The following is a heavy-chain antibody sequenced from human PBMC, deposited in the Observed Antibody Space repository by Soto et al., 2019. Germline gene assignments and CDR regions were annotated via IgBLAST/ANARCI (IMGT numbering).Heavy chain of an antibody. CDR3: VTQITGTTKSNY. CDR2: ISGSGGST. Sequence: GGSLRLSCAASGFTFSSYAMSWVRQAPGKGLEWVSAISGSGGSTYYADSVKGRFTISRDNSKNTLYLQMDSLRAEDTAVYYCVTQITGTTKSNYWAQGTLVTVSS. CDR1: GFTFSSYA. J-gene: IGHJ4*02. D-gene: IGHD1-7*01. V-gene: IGHV3-23*01.